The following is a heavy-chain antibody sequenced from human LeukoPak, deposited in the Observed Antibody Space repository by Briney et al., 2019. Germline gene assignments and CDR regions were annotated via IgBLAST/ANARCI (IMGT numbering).Heavy chain of an antibody. D-gene: IGHD3-22*01. J-gene: IGHJ4*02. CDR3: ARWRVQYYYDSSGYLDY. CDR2: ISACNGNT. Sequence: ASVKVSCKASGYTFTSYGISWVRQAPGQGLEWMGWISACNGNTNYAQKLQGRVTMTTDTSTSTAYMELRSLRSDDTAVYYCARWRVQYYYDSSGYLDYWGQGTLVTVSS. V-gene: IGHV1-18*01. CDR1: GYTFTSYG.